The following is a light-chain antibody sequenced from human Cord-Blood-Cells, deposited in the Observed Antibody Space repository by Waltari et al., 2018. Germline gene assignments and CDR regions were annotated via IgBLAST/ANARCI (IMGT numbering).Light chain of an antibody. Sequence: QSALTQPRSVSGSPGQSVTISCTGTRSVDGGYTSASWYQQHPGKAPKLMIDDVSKRPSGVPDRFSGSKSGNTASLTISGLQAEDEADYYCCSYAGSYTYVFGTGTKVTVL. CDR2: DVS. J-gene: IGLJ1*01. CDR1: RSVDGGYTS. CDR3: CSYAGSYTYV. V-gene: IGLV2-11*01.